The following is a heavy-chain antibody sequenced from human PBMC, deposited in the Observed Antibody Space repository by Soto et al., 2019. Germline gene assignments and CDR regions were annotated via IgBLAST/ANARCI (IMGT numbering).Heavy chain of an antibody. D-gene: IGHD3-10*01. Sequence: EVQLVESGGGLIQPGGSLRLSCAASGFTVSSNYMSWVRQAPGKGLEWVSVIYSGGSTYYADSVKGRFTISRDNSKNTLYLQMNSLRAEDTAVYYYARDMGRVLWYFDLWGRGTLVTVSS. J-gene: IGHJ2*01. V-gene: IGHV3-53*01. CDR2: IYSGGST. CDR3: ARDMGRVLWYFDL. CDR1: GFTVSSNY.